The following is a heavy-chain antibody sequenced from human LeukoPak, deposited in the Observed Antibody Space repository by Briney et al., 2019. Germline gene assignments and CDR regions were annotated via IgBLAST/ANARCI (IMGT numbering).Heavy chain of an antibody. J-gene: IGHJ4*02. Sequence: ASVKVSCTASGYTFTSYDINWVRQATGQGREWMGWMNPNSGNTGYAQKFQGRVTITADKSTSTAYMELSSLRSEDTAVYYCARDPGYSSSWYIYWGQGTLVTVSS. CDR1: GYTFTSYD. CDR3: ARDPGYSSSWYIY. D-gene: IGHD6-13*01. CDR2: MNPNSGNT. V-gene: IGHV1-8*01.